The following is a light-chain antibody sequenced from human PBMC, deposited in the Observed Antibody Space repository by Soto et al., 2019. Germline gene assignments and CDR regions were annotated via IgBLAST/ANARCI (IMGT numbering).Light chain of an antibody. V-gene: IGKV1-39*01. CDR2: AAS. CDR3: QQSYSTPKT. Sequence: DILMTQSPSSLSACVRDTVSITCRASQSISNYLNWYQQKPGKAPKLLIYAASSLQSGVPSRFSGSGSGTDFTLTISSLQPEDFATYYCQQSYSTPKTLGQGTKVDI. CDR1: QSISNY. J-gene: IGKJ1*01.